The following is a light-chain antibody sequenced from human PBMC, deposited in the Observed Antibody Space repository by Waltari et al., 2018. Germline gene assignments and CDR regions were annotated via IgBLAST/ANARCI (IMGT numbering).Light chain of an antibody. Sequence: QSALTQPASVSGSPGQSFTISCTGPNVIVVGYNLVSCYQQRPGEPPRLILYEGNRRPSGVSDRFSGSGSGNTASLTISGLQAEDEADYHCCSHASGASPFIRFGGGTKLAVL. CDR3: CSHASGASPFIR. J-gene: IGLJ2*01. V-gene: IGLV2-23*01. CDR2: EGN. CDR1: NVIVVGYNL.